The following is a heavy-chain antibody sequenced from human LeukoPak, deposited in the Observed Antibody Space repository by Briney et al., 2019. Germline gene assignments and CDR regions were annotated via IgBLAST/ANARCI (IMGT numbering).Heavy chain of an antibody. CDR3: ARSQAVAGTVDY. CDR1: GFTVSSNY. Sequence: GGSLRLSCAASGFTVSSNYMSWVRQAPGKGLEWVSVIYSGGRTYYADSVKARFTISRDNSKNTLNLQMNSLRADDTAVYYCARSQAVAGTVDYWGQGTLVTVSS. D-gene: IGHD6-19*01. CDR2: IYSGGRT. J-gene: IGHJ4*02. V-gene: IGHV3-53*01.